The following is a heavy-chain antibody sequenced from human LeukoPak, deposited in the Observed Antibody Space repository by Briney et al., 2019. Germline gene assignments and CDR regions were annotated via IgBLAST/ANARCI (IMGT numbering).Heavy chain of an antibody. V-gene: IGHV3-7*01. CDR3: ARVKNLKKAHNWFDP. CDR1: GFTFRSYW. D-gene: IGHD3-9*01. Sequence: PSGGSLRLSCAASGFTFRSYWMSWVRQAPGKGLEWVANIKQDGSEKYYVDSVKGRFTISRDNAKNSLYLQINSLRAEDTAVYYCARVKNLKKAHNWFDPWGQGTLVTVSS. CDR2: IKQDGSEK. J-gene: IGHJ5*02.